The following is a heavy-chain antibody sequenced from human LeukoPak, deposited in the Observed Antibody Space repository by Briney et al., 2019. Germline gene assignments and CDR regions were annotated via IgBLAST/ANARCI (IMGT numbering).Heavy chain of an antibody. CDR3: ASYGGYSYGLAY. J-gene: IGHJ4*02. CDR1: GGSFSGYY. CDR2: INHSGST. D-gene: IGHD5-18*01. V-gene: IGHV4-34*01. Sequence: SETLSLTCAVYGGSFSGYYWSWIRQPPGKGLEWIGEINHSGSTNYNPSLKSRGTISVDTSKNQFSLKLSSVTAADTAVYYCASYGGYSYGLAYWGQGTLVTVSS.